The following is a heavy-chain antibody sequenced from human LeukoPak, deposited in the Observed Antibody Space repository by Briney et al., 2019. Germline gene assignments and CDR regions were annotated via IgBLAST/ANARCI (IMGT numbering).Heavy chain of an antibody. CDR2: IRYDGRNK. V-gene: IGHV3-30*02. CDR1: GFTFSSYG. Sequence: PGGSLRLSCAASGFTFSSYGMHWVRQAPGKGLDWVAFIRYDGRNKYYADSVKGRFTISRDNSKNTLYLQMNSLRAEDTAVYYCAKEYYDFWSGYPHDYWGQGTLVTVSS. CDR3: AKEYYDFWSGYPHDY. J-gene: IGHJ4*02. D-gene: IGHD3-3*01.